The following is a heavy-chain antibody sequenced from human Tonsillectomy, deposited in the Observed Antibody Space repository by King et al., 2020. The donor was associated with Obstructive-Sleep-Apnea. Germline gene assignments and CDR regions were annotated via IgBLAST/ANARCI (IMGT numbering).Heavy chain of an antibody. V-gene: IGHV4-59*01. CDR3: AKDASGTYYNWFDP. Sequence: VQLQESGPGLVKPSETLSLTCTVFGGPIGNYYWSWVRQPPGKGLEWIGFVYNSRSNIYNPSLMSRVTISVEQSKNQFSLRLTSVTAADAAVYYCAKDASGTYYNWFDPWGQGIPVTVSS. D-gene: IGHD3-10*01. J-gene: IGHJ5*02. CDR1: GGPIGNYY. CDR2: VYNSRSN.